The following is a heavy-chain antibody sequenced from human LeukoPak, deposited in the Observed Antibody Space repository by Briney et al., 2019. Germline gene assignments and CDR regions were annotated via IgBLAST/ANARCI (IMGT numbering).Heavy chain of an antibody. D-gene: IGHD3-10*01. CDR3: ARAPMVRGVIHYYYYMDV. J-gene: IGHJ6*03. Sequence: SETLSLTCAVYGGSFSDYYWSWIRQPPGKGLEWIGEINHSGSTNYNPSLKSRVTISVDTSKNQFSLKLTSVTAADTAVYYCARAPMVRGVIHYYYYMDVWGKGTTVTISS. CDR1: GGSFSDYY. CDR2: INHSGST. V-gene: IGHV4-34*01.